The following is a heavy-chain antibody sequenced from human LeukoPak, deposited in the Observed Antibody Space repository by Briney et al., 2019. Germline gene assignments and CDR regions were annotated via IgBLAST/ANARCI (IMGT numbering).Heavy chain of an antibody. V-gene: IGHV4-34*01. CDR1: GGSFSGYY. D-gene: IGHD4-17*01. CDR2: INHSGST. CDR3: ARGGLRGEDY. Sequence: SETLSLTCAVYGGSFSGYYWSWIRQPPGKGLEWIGEINHSGSTNYNPSLKSRVTISVDTSKNQFSLKLSSVTAADTAVYYRARGGLRGEDYWGQGTLVTVSS. J-gene: IGHJ4*02.